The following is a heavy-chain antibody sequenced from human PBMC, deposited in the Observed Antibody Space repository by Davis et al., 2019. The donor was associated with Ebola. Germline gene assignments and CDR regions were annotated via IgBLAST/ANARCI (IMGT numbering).Heavy chain of an antibody. D-gene: IGHD3-3*01. CDR1: GYSFTTSG. V-gene: IGHV1-18*01. J-gene: IGHJ4*02. CDR3: ARDVKDFWSGHLDY. Sequence: AASVTVSRKTSGYSFTTSGIMWVRQAPGQGLAWMGWIAAYNGYTNYVQNFQGRVTMTIDPSASTAYMELRSLRSDDTAVYYCARDVKDFWSGHLDYWGQGTLVTVSS. CDR2: IAAYNGYT.